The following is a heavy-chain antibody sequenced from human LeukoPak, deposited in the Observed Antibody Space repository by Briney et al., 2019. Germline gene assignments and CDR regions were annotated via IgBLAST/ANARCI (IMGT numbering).Heavy chain of an antibody. J-gene: IGHJ4*02. CDR1: GGSISSYY. CDR2: IYYSGST. D-gene: IGHD6-6*01. CDR3: AGGYRRSSSFAY. V-gene: IGHV4-59*08. Sequence: SETLSLTCTASGGSISSYYWSWIRQPPGKGLEWIGYIYYSGSTNYNPSLKSRVTISIDTSKNQFSLKLSSVTAADTAVYYCAGGYRRSSSFAYWGQGTLVTVSS.